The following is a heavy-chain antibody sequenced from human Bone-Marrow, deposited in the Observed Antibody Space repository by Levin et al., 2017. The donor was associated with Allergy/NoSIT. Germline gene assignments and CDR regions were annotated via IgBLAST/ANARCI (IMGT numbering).Heavy chain of an antibody. Sequence: PGGSLRLSCAASGFHFSNDWMSWVRQAPGRGLEWVAYLNQDATEKYYVGSVKGRFTISRENAKNSLYLQMNRLRGEDTDLYYGARGSDRITMFGVVSDYWGQGTLDAGSS. CDR3: ARGSDRITMFGVVSDY. J-gene: IGHJ4*02. V-gene: IGHV3-7*01. CDR1: GFHFSNDW. D-gene: IGHD3-3*01. CDR2: LNQDATEK.